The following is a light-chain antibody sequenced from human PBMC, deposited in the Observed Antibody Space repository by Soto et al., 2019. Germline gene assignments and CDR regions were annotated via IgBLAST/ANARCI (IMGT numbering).Light chain of an antibody. CDR3: QQFSSYPLT. Sequence: EVVLTQSPVTLSLSPGERATLSCRASQSVSSYLAWYQQKPGQAPRLLIYDASNRATGIPARLSGGGSGTDFTLTISRLEPEDFAVYYCQQFSSYPLTFGGGTKVDIK. V-gene: IGKV3-11*01. CDR1: QSVSSY. J-gene: IGKJ4*01. CDR2: DAS.